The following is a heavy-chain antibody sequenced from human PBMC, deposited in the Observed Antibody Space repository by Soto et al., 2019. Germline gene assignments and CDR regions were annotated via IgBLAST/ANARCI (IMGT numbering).Heavy chain of an antibody. CDR2: MNPNSGNT. D-gene: IGHD3-16*02. CDR3: ARGGMITFGGVIVKDWFDP. J-gene: IGHJ5*02. V-gene: IGHV1-8*01. Sequence: ASVKVSCKASGYTFTSYDINWVRQATGQGLEWMGWMNPNSGNTGYAQKFQGRVTMTRNTSISTAYMELSSLRSEDTAVYYCARGGMITFGGVIVKDWFDPWGQGTLVTVSS. CDR1: GYTFTSYD.